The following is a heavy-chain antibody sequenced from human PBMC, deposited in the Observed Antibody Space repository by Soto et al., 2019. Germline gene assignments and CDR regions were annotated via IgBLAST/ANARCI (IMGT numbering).Heavy chain of an antibody. V-gene: IGHV4-34*01. Sequence: WETLSLTCAVYGGSFSGYYWSWIRQPPGKGLEWIGEINHSGSTNYNPSLESRVTISVDTSKNQFSLWLSSVTAADTAVYYCARDLMHYDYVSGSYRYTYGMDVWGQGTTVTVSS. J-gene: IGHJ6*02. CDR2: INHSGST. CDR3: ARDLMHYDYVSGSYRYTYGMDV. D-gene: IGHD3-16*02. CDR1: GGSFSGYY.